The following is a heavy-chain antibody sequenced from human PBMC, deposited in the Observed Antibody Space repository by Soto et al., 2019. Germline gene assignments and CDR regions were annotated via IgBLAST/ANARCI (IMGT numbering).Heavy chain of an antibody. Sequence: QVQLQESGPGLVRPSGTVSLTCAVSGVSISSDNWWSWVRQPPGKALEWIGEIHHSGSTNYNPSRTSRVTMSVVPSKDLFSLTLTSVTAADTAFYYCARDQGSHPGDWGQGNRVSFSS. V-gene: IGHV4-4*02. CDR1: GVSISSDNW. CDR3: ARDQGSHPGD. D-gene: IGHD6-13*01. J-gene: IGHJ4*02. CDR2: IHHSGST.